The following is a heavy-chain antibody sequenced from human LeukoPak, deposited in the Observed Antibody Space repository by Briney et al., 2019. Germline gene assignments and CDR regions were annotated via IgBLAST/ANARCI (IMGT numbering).Heavy chain of an antibody. CDR1: GFIVSSNY. CDR2: IHSGGST. Sequence: GGSLRLSCAASGFIVSSNYMSWVRQAPGKGLEWVSVIHSGGSTYYADSVKGRFTISRDNSKNTLYLQMNSLRAEDTAVYYCARAIRFLEWLLFFYYYGMDVWGQGTTVTVSS. J-gene: IGHJ6*02. D-gene: IGHD3-3*01. V-gene: IGHV3-66*01. CDR3: ARAIRFLEWLLFFYYYGMDV.